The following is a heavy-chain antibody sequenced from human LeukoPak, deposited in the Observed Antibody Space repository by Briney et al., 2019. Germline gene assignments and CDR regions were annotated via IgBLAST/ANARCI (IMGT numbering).Heavy chain of an antibody. CDR3: ARSAERLGQGYLDS. J-gene: IGHJ4*02. V-gene: IGHV3-30*04. D-gene: IGHD3/OR15-3a*01. CDR1: GFTFSGYS. Sequence: PGGSLRLSCAASGFTFSGYSMHWVRQAPGKGLEWLTLISYHGSNKDYTDSVKGRFTISRYNSKNTLFLQMNSLRTEDTAIYFCARSAERLGQGYLDSCGQGSLVTVSS. CDR2: ISYHGSNK.